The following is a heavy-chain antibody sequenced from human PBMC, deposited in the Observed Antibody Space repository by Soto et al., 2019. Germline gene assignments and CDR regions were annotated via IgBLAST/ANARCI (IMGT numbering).Heavy chain of an antibody. CDR3: ARDWTSPSCVSSSCPRGGWFDP. CDR1: GYTLTDHG. CDR2: INPYNANT. V-gene: IGHV1-18*04. Sequence: QVQLVQSGPEVKKPGASVKVSCKASGYTLTDHGISWVRQAPGQGLEWMGWINPYNANTRYGEKVQGGVTMPTDTSSTVNMELTGLTSDDTAVYCCARDWTSPSCVSSSCPRGGWFDPWGQGTLVTVSS. J-gene: IGHJ5*02. D-gene: IGHD2-15*01.